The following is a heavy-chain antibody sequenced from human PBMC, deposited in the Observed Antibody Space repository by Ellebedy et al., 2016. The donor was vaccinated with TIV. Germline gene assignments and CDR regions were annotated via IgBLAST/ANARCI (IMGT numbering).Heavy chain of an antibody. D-gene: IGHD2-15*01. CDR1: GGSISSSSYY. Sequence: MPSETLSLTCTVSGGSISSSSYYWGWIRQPPGKGLEWIGSIYYSGRTYYKPSLKRRVTISVDTSKNQFSLKQSSVTAEDTAVYYCSSHLCSGGSRYAAFDIWGQGTVVTVSS. CDR2: IYYSGRT. CDR3: SSHLCSGGSRYAAFDI. V-gene: IGHV4-39*01. J-gene: IGHJ3*02.